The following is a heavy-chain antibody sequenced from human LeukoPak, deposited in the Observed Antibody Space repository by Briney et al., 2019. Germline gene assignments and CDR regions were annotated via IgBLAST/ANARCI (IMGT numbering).Heavy chain of an antibody. D-gene: IGHD2-2*01. Sequence: GGSLRLSRTASGFTFGDYAMSWVRQAPGKGLEWVGFIRSKAYGGTTEYAASVKGRFTISRDDSKSIAYLQMNSLKTEDTAVYYCTRGQEAYRSVVAPAASSDPWGQGTLVTVSS. J-gene: IGHJ5*02. CDR2: IRSKAYGGTT. V-gene: IGHV3-49*04. CDR1: GFTFGDYA. CDR3: TRGQEAYRSVVAPAASSDP.